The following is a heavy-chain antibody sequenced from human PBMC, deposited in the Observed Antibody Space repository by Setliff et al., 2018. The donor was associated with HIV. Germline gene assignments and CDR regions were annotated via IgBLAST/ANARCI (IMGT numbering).Heavy chain of an antibody. V-gene: IGHV4-4*08. J-gene: IGHJ6*03. CDR1: GGSISSHY. CDR2: IYTSGST. Sequence: SETLSLTCTVSGGSISSHYWSWIRQPPRKGLEWIGHIYTSGSTNYNPSLKSRVTMSVGTSKNQFSLKLSSVTAADTAVYYCARCYYNFWSGYPLDYMDVWGKGTTVTVSS. CDR3: ARCYYNFWSGYPLDYMDV. D-gene: IGHD3-3*01.